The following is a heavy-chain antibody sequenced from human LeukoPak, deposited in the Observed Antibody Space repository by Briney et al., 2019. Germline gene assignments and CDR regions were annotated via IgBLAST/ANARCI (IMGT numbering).Heavy chain of an antibody. V-gene: IGHV4-59*01. D-gene: IGHD3-22*01. J-gene: IGHJ1*01. CDR2: IYYSGST. CDR1: GGSISSYY. CDR3: ARLKYYYDSSGYRAEYFQH. Sequence: SETLSLTCAVSGGSISSYYWGWIRQPPGKGLEWIGYIYYSGSTNYNPSLKSRVTISVDTSKNQFSLKLSSVTAADTAVYYCARLKYYYDSSGYRAEYFQHWGQGTLVTVSS.